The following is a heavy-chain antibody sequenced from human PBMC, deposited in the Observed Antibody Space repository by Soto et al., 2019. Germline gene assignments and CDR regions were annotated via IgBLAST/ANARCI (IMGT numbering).Heavy chain of an antibody. V-gene: IGHV3-33*01. D-gene: IGHD4-17*01. Sequence: PGGSLRLSCAASGFTFSNYGMHWVRQAPGKGLEWVAIIWHDGSNKYNTDSVKGRFTISRDNSKNKLYLQMNSLRADDTAMYYCARDGRSITATNRPNDAFDIWGQGTMVTVSS. J-gene: IGHJ3*02. CDR3: ARDGRSITATNRPNDAFDI. CDR2: IWHDGSNK. CDR1: GFTFSNYG.